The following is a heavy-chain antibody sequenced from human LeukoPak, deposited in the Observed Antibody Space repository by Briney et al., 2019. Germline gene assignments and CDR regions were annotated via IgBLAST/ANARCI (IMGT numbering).Heavy chain of an antibody. CDR3: ARGNGDYGVYAFDI. D-gene: IGHD4-17*01. CDR2: ISESGGTT. CDR1: GFTFSSYA. Sequence: GGSLRLSCAASGFTFSSYAMSWVRQAPGEGLEWVSAISESGGTTYYADSVKGRVTISRDNSKNTLYLQMNSLRVEDTAVYYCARGNGDYGVYAFDIWGQGTMVTVSS. V-gene: IGHV3-23*01. J-gene: IGHJ3*02.